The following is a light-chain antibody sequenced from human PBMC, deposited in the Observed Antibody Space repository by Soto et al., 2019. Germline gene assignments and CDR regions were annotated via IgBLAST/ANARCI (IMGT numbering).Light chain of an antibody. CDR2: TAT. CDR1: QNIRTY. J-gene: IGKJ2*01. CDR3: QQSYSTPYT. Sequence: DIQVTQSPSSLSASVRDRVTITCRASQNIRTYLNWYQQRPGKPPKLLIQTATTLQSGVPSRFSGSGSGTDFTLTISSLQPEDFATYYCQQSYSTPYTFGQGTKLEIK. V-gene: IGKV1-39*01.